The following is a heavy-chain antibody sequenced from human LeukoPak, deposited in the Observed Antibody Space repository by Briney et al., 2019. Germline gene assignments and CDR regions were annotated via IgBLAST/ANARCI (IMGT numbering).Heavy chain of an antibody. CDR2: IYYSGST. J-gene: IGHJ6*04. CDR1: GGSISSYY. CDR3: ARDRLQFDYYYYGMDV. Sequence: SETLSLTCTVSGGSISSYYWSWIRQPPGKGLEWIGYIYYSGSTNYNPSLKSRVTISVDTSKNQFSLKLSSVTAADTAVYYCARDRLQFDYYYYGMDVWGKGTTVTVSS. V-gene: IGHV4-59*01. D-gene: IGHD4-11*01.